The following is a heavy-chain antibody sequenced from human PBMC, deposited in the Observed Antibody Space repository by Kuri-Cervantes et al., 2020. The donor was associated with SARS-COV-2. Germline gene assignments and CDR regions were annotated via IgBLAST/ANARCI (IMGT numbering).Heavy chain of an antibody. CDR1: GFTFSSYA. Sequence: GESLKISCAASGFTFSSYAMHWVRQAPGKGLEWVAVISYDGSNKYYADSVKGRFTISRDNSKNTLYLQMNSLRAEDTAVYYCARGWFGRHLPPHSAFDIWGQGTMVTVSS. D-gene: IGHD3-10*01. J-gene: IGHJ3*02. V-gene: IGHV3-30*04. CDR2: ISYDGSNK. CDR3: ARGWFGRHLPPHSAFDI.